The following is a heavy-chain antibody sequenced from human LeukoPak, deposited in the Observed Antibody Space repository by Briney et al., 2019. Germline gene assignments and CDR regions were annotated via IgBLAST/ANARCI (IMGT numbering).Heavy chain of an antibody. CDR1: GGSISSSSYY. CDR3: ARYSGKPTAFDY. CDR2: IYYSGST. V-gene: IGHV4-39*02. J-gene: IGHJ4*02. Sequence: PSETLSLTCTVSGGSISSSSYYWGWIRQPPGKGVEWIGNIYYSGSTYYNPSLKSRVTISVDTSNNHFSLKLSSVTAADTAVYYCARYSGKPTAFDYWGQGTLVTVSS. D-gene: IGHD1-26*01.